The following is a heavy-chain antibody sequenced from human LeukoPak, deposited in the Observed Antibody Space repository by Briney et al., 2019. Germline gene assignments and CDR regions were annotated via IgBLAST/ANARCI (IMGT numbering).Heavy chain of an antibody. CDR1: GGSFSGYY. Sequence: PSETLSLTCAVYGGSFSGYYWSWIRQPPGKGLEWIGEINHSGSTNYNPSLKSRVTISVDTSKNQFSLKLSSVTAADTAVYYCARLRQWLVSRPSGVDYWGQGTLVTVSS. D-gene: IGHD6-19*01. V-gene: IGHV4-34*01. J-gene: IGHJ4*02. CDR2: INHSGST. CDR3: ARLRQWLVSRPSGVDY.